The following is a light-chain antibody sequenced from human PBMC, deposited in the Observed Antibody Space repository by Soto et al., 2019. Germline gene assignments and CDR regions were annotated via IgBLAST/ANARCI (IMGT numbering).Light chain of an antibody. CDR3: QQHDNLPRT. CDR2: GAS. J-gene: IGKJ1*01. Sequence: ETVMTQSPATLSVSPGERATLSCRASQNIVNNLAWYQQEPGQAPRLLIYGASIRATGIPARFSGSGSGTEFTLTISSLQSEDFALYYCQQHDNLPRTFGQGTKVDI. V-gene: IGKV3-15*01. CDR1: QNIVNN.